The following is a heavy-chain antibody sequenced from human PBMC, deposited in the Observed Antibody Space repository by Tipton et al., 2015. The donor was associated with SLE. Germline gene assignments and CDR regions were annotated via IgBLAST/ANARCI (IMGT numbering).Heavy chain of an antibody. D-gene: IGHD6-13*01. CDR3: ARYSSSWPFDY. Sequence: LVQPSETLSLTCTVSDGSISDYYWTWIRQPAGEGLEWIGRIYASGSTNYNPSLRSRAAMSVDTSKSHFSLKLTSVTAADTAVYYCARYSSSWPFDYWGQGTLVTVSS. V-gene: IGHV4-4*07. CDR2: IYASGST. CDR1: DGSISDYY. J-gene: IGHJ4*02.